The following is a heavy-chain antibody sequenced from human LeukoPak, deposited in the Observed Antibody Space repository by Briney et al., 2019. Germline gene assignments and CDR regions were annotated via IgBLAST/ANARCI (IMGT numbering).Heavy chain of an antibody. Sequence: SDPLSLPCAVSVYSISIGDFWAWLRHPPGKGLDCIGNICHRGSTHYNPSLRRRVPIPVHTSKNQCSLKLTSVTAADTAVYSCVRYYYDSSGCYWGNFDYWGQGTLVTVSS. CDR1: VYSISIGDF. CDR2: ICHRGST. CDR3: VRYYYDSSGCYWGNFDY. D-gene: IGHD3-22*01. V-gene: IGHV4-38-2*01. J-gene: IGHJ4*02.